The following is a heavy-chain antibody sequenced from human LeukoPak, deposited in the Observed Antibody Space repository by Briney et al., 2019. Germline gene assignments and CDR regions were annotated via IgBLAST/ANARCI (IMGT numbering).Heavy chain of an antibody. J-gene: IGHJ4*02. CDR2: ISYDGSNK. D-gene: IGHD6-19*01. V-gene: IGHV3-30*18. CDR1: GFTFSSYG. Sequence: GGPLRLSCAASGFTFSSYGMHWVRQAPGKGLEWVAVISYDGSNKYYADSVKGRFTISRDNSKNTLYLQMNSLRAEDTAVYYCAKDPEASSGWYWFDYWGQGTLVTVSS. CDR3: AKDPEASSGWYWFDY.